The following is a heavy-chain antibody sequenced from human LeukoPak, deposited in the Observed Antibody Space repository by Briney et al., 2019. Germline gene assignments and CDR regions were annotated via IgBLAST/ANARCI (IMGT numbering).Heavy chain of an antibody. CDR1: GFTFANSW. CDR2: IKQDGSTK. V-gene: IGHV3-7*01. D-gene: IGHD1-26*01. CDR3: TRDTIGSLDY. J-gene: IGHJ4*02. Sequence: PGGCLRLSCAASGFTFANSWMAWVRQAPGKGLEWVANIKQDGSTKHYADSLKGRFTISRDNPKNSLFLQMNNLRADDTAIYYCTRDTIGSLDYWGQGILVTVAS.